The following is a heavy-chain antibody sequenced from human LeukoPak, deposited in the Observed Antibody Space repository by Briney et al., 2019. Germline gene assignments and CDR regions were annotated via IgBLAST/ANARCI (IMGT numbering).Heavy chain of an antibody. Sequence: SETLSLTCTVSGGSISSSSYYWGWIRQPPGKGLEWIGSIYYSGSTYYNPSLKSRVTISVDTSKNQFSLKLSSVTAADTAVYYCATYDFWSGYYVDFWGQGTLVTVSS. J-gene: IGHJ4*02. D-gene: IGHD3-3*01. V-gene: IGHV4-39*01. CDR1: GGSISSSSYY. CDR2: IYYSGST. CDR3: ATYDFWSGYYVDF.